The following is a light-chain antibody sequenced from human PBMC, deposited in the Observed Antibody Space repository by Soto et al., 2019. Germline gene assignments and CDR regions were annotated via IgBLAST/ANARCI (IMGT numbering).Light chain of an antibody. J-gene: IGKJ1*01. Sequence: DIQMTQSPSTLSASVGDRVTITCRASQSISSWLAWYQQKPGKAPKLLIYDASSLESGVPSRFSGSGSGTEFTLSISSLQPDDFAIYYCQEYNSYSGTFGPGTKV. CDR3: QEYNSYSGT. V-gene: IGKV1-5*01. CDR2: DAS. CDR1: QSISSW.